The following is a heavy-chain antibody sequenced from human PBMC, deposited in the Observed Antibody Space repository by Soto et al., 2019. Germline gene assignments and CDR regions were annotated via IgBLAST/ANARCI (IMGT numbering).Heavy chain of an antibody. CDR3: ANRDTSMINRYYYGMDV. D-gene: IGHD5-18*01. Sequence: EVQLLESGGGLVQPGGSLRLSCAASGFSFSSYAMSWVRQAPGKGLERVSAISGSGTSTYYADSVKGRFTISRENSRNTLYLQMNSLRAEDTAVYYCANRDTSMINRYYYGMDVWGQGTTVTVSS. CDR1: GFSFSSYA. CDR2: ISGSGTST. V-gene: IGHV3-23*01. J-gene: IGHJ6*02.